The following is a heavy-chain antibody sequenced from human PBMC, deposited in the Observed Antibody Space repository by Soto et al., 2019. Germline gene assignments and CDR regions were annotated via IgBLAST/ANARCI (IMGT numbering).Heavy chain of an antibody. CDR1: GFPFDDYA. J-gene: IGHJ6*02. Sequence: PGGSLGLSCAASGFPFDDYAMHWVRQAPGKGLEWVSGISWNSGTIGYADSVKVRFTISRDNAKNSLYLQMISLRAEDTALYYCAKDLQYVDYVPLHFCCMDVWGQGTTVTVSS. CDR3: AKDLQYVDYVPLHFCCMDV. CDR2: ISWNSGTI. D-gene: IGHD4-17*01. V-gene: IGHV3-9*01.